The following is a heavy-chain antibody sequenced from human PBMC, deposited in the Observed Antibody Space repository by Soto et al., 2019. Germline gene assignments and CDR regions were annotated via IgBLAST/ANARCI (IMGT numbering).Heavy chain of an antibody. D-gene: IGHD1-20*01. J-gene: IGHJ6*02. V-gene: IGHV5-51*01. CDR2: IYPGDSDT. Sequence: PGESLKISCKGSGYSFTSYWIGWVRQMPGKGLEWMGIIYPGDSDTRYSPSFQGQVTISADKSTSTAYLQWSSLKASDTAMYYCARFLITGTTSGYGMDVWGQGTTVTVSS. CDR3: ARFLITGTTSGYGMDV. CDR1: GYSFTSYW.